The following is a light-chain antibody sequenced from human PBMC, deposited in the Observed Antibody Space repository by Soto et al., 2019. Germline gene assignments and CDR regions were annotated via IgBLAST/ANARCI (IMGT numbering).Light chain of an antibody. Sequence: QSVLTQPASVSGSVGQSITISCTGTSSDVGGYDFVSWYQHHPGKAPKLIIYEVRTRPSGVSDRFSGSKSGNTAFLTISGLQADDEADYYCSSYTSDWGVFGTGTKLTVL. V-gene: IGLV2-14*01. J-gene: IGLJ1*01. CDR2: EVR. CDR1: SSDVGGYDF. CDR3: SSYTSDWGV.